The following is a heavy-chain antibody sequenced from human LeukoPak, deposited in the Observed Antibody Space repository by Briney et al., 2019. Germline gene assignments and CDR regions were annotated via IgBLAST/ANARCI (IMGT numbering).Heavy chain of an antibody. CDR1: GFTFSSYA. J-gene: IGHJ6*02. V-gene: IGHV3-33*08. D-gene: IGHD2-2*01. Sequence: GGSLRLSCAASGFTFSSYAMSWVRQAPGKGLEWVAVIWYDGSNKYYADSVKGRFTISRDNSKNTLYLQMNSLRAEDTAVYYCAREYAGGYCSSTSCHSSGMDVWGQGTTVTVSS. CDR2: IWYDGSNK. CDR3: AREYAGGYCSSTSCHSSGMDV.